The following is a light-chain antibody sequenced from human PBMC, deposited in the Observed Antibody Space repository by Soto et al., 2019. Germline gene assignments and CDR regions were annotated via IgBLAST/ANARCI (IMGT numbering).Light chain of an antibody. J-gene: IGKJ4*01. Sequence: EIVMTQSPATLSVSPGERATFSCRASQSVSSNLAWYQQKPGQAPRLLIYGASTRATGIPARFSGSGSGTEFTLTISSLQSEDFAVYYCQQYNNWPPLTLGGGTKVEIK. V-gene: IGKV3-15*01. CDR1: QSVSSN. CDR2: GAS. CDR3: QQYNNWPPLT.